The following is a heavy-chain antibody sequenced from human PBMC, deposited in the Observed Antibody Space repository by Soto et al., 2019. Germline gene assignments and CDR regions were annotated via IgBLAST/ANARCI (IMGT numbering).Heavy chain of an antibody. V-gene: IGHV1-69*13. CDR3: ARGEVAAKFPYYYYYGMDV. CDR1: GGTFSSYA. J-gene: IGHJ6*02. D-gene: IGHD1-26*01. Sequence: ASVKVSCKASGGTFSSYAISWVRQAPGQGLEWMGGIIPIFGTANYAQKFQGRVTITADESTSTAYMELSSLRSEDTAVYYCARGEVAAKFPYYYYYGMDVWGQGTTVTVSS. CDR2: IIPIFGTA.